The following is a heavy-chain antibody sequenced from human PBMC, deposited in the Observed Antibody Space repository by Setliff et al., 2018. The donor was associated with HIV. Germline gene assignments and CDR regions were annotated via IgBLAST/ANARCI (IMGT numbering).Heavy chain of an antibody. D-gene: IGHD5-18*01. V-gene: IGHV1-2*06. CDR1: GYTFTGYY. CDR3: ASGMRWDTAMGDAFDI. CDR2: INPNSGGT. Sequence: ASVKVSCKASGYTFTGYYMHWVRQAPGQGLEWMGRINPNSGGTKYEQKLQGRITMTAATSTSTAYMELRSLRSDDTAVYYCASGMRWDTAMGDAFDIWGQGTMVTVSS. J-gene: IGHJ3*02.